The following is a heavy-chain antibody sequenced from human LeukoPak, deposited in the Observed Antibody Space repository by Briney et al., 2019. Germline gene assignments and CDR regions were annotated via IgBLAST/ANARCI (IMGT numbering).Heavy chain of an antibody. D-gene: IGHD2-21*02. J-gene: IGHJ4*02. V-gene: IGHV3-7*01. Sequence: GGSLRLSCAASGFTFSTYWMSWVRQAPGRGLEWVANIKQDGSEKYYVDSVRGRFTISRDNAKNSLYLQMNSLRAEDTAVYYCASSPVVTARDDFDYWGQGTLVTVSS. CDR2: IKQDGSEK. CDR3: ASSPVVTARDDFDY. CDR1: GFTFSTYW.